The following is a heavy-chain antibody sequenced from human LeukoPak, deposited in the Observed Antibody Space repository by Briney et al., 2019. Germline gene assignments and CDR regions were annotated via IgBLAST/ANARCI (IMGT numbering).Heavy chain of an antibody. J-gene: IGHJ4*02. CDR1: GGSFSGYY. CDR3: ARRQGRGFDY. D-gene: IGHD3-10*01. Sequence: SETLSLTCAVYGGSFSGYYWSWIRQPPGKGLEWIGEINRSGSTNYNPSLMSRVTISVDTSKNQFSLKLSSVTAADTAVYYCARRQGRGFDYWGQGTLVTVSS. V-gene: IGHV4-34*01. CDR2: INRSGST.